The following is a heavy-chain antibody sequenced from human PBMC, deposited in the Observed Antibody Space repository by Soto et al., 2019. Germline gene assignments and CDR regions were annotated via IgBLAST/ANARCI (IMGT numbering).Heavy chain of an antibody. CDR2: FYPSDSDT. CDR3: ARRPPYTTGWYHFDH. V-gene: IGHV5-51*01. D-gene: IGHD6-19*01. CDR1: GYSFTTYW. J-gene: IGHJ5*02. Sequence: PGESLKISCKAFGYSFTTYWIGWVRQMPGKGLEWMGIFYPSDSDTRYSPSFQGQVTISVDKSISTAYLQWSSLKTSDTAIYYCARRPPYTTGWYHFDHWGQGTLVTVCS.